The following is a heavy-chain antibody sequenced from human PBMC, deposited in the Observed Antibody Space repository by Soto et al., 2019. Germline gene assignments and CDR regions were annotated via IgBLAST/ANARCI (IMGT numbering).Heavy chain of an antibody. CDR1: GFTFSNYA. D-gene: IGHD4-17*01. CDR2: ISGSGGNT. CDR3: AKYNGDYIQFFDY. Sequence: GGSLRLSCAASGFTFSNYAMNWVRQAPGKRLEWVSTISGSGGNTNYADSVRGRFTISRDNSKNTLYLQMNSLRAEDTAVYYCAKYNGDYIQFFDYWGQGTLVTVSS. V-gene: IGHV3-23*01. J-gene: IGHJ4*02.